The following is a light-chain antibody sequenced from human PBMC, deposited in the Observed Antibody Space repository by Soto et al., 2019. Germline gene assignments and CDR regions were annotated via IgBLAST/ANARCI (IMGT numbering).Light chain of an antibody. CDR2: AAS. V-gene: IGKV1-9*01. CDR1: QGISRH. Sequence: DIQLTQSPSFLSAFVGGRVTITCRASQGISRHLAWYQQKPGKAPELLIYAASTLESGVPSRFMGSGSGTEFTLTNSSLQPEDSATYYCHQVSAYPLTFGGGTKVEIK. CDR3: HQVSAYPLT. J-gene: IGKJ4*01.